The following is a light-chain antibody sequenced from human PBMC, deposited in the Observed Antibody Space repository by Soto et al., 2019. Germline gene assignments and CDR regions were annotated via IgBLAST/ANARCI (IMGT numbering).Light chain of an antibody. Sequence: EIVLTQSPGTLSLSPGERATLTCRASQSIDSRYLAWYQQKPGQAPRLLMSEISSRATGIPDRFSGSGSGTDFTLTISRLEPEDFALYYCQHSSAFGQGTKVEIK. CDR2: EIS. CDR1: QSIDSRY. V-gene: IGKV3-20*01. CDR3: QHSSA. J-gene: IGKJ1*01.